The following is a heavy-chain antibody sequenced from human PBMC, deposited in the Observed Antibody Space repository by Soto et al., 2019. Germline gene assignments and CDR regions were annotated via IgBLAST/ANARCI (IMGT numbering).Heavy chain of an antibody. D-gene: IGHD3-9*01. V-gene: IGHV3-66*01. Sequence: EVQLVESGGGLVQPGGSLRLSCAASGFTVSSKYMSWVRQAPGKGLEWVSVIYSDGTTYYEESVKGRFTISRDNSKNTLYLQMNNLIAEDTAVYYCARDRDDIMTGPIDYWGQGTLVTVSS. CDR1: GFTVSSKY. CDR2: IYSDGTT. J-gene: IGHJ4*02. CDR3: ARDRDDIMTGPIDY.